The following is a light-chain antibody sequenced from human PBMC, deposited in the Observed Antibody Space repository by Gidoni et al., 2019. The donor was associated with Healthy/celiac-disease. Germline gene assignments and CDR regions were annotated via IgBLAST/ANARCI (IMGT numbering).Light chain of an antibody. V-gene: IGKV1-39*01. J-gene: IGKJ2*01. CDR3: QQSYNTPYT. Sequence: DIQMTQSPYSLSASVGDRVTITCRASQSISRFLNWYQQQPGSAPKLLFYAASSLQRGVPSRFTGSGSVTDFTLTISSLQPEDFATYYCQQSYNTPYTFGQGTKLELK. CDR2: AAS. CDR1: QSISRF.